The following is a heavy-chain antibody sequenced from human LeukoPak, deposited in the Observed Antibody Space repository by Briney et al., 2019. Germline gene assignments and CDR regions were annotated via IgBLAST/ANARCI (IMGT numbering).Heavy chain of an antibody. CDR1: GGSISSYY. Sequence: SETLSLTCTVSGGSISSYYWSWIRQPPGKGLEWIGYIYYSGSTNYNPSLKSRVTISVDTSKNQFSLKLSSVTAADTAVYYCARIRGRWELRVDYWGQGTLVTVSS. J-gene: IGHJ4*02. CDR3: ARIRGRWELRVDY. D-gene: IGHD1-26*01. V-gene: IGHV4-59*01. CDR2: IYYSGST.